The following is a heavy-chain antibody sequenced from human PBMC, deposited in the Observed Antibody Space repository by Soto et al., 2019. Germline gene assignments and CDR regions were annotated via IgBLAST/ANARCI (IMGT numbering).Heavy chain of an antibody. J-gene: IGHJ6*02. CDR3: AKDEGGFGDSYYYGMDV. CDR2: ISGSGGST. V-gene: IGHV3-23*01. D-gene: IGHD3-10*01. CDR1: GFTFSSYA. Sequence: GGSLRLSCAASGFTFSSYAMSWVRQAPGKGLEWVSTISGSGGSTYYADSVKGRFTISRDNSKNTVYLQMNSLRAEDTAVYYCAKDEGGFGDSYYYGMDVWGQGTTVTV.